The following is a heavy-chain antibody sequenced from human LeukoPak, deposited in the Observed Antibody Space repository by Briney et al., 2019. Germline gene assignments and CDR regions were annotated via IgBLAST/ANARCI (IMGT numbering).Heavy chain of an antibody. CDR2: IYYSGST. J-gene: IGHJ4*02. CDR1: GGSISSGDYY. Sequence: SETLSLTCTVSGGSISSGDYYWTWIRQPPGKGLEWNGYIYYSGSTYCNPSLKSRVTTSVDTSKNQFSLKLSSVTAADTAVYYCARTSGYDFWSGYYRSDYWGQGTLVTVSS. D-gene: IGHD3-3*01. V-gene: IGHV4-30-4*08. CDR3: ARTSGYDFWSGYYRSDY.